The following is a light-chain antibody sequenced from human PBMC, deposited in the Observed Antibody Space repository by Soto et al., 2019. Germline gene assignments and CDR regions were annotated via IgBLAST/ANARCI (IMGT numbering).Light chain of an antibody. Sequence: DIQLTQSPSSLSASVGDRVTITCRSSQSIRNFLNWYQQKLGRAPKLLIYSTSNLPTGVPSRFSGSGSGTDFTLTISSLQPEDFATYFCQQSYSSPQTFGQGTKVEIK. CDR3: QQSYSSPQT. J-gene: IGKJ1*01. CDR2: STS. CDR1: QSIRNF. V-gene: IGKV1-39*01.